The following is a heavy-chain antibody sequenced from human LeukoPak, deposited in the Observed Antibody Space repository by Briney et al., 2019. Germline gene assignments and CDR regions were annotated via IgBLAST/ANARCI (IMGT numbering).Heavy chain of an antibody. CDR1: GYTFTGYY. V-gene: IGHV1-2*02. CDR2: INPNSGGT. D-gene: IGHD3-9*01. J-gene: IGHJ6*02. CDR3: ARIGHYDILTGYSTYYGMDV. Sequence: ASVKVSCKASGYTFTGYYMHWVRQAPGQGLEWMGWINPNSGGTNYAQKFQGRVTMTRDTSISTAYMELSRLRSDDTAVYYCARIGHYDILTGYSTYYGMDVWGQGTTVTVSS.